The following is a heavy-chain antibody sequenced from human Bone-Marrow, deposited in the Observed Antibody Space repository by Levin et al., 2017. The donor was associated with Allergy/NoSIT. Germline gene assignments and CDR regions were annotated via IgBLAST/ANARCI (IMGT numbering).Heavy chain of an antibody. CDR1: GGSLSTYA. D-gene: IGHD2-2*01. V-gene: IGHV1-69*10. Sequence: SVKVSCKTSGGSLSTYAISWVRQAPGQGLEWMGGVIPMLGRTSYAQRFQDRVTITAEDSTSTAYMELSSLRSEDTAVYYCARPIVVVPAATRPYYYYYGLDVWGQGTTVTVSS. CDR3: ARPIVVVPAATRPYYYYYGLDV. J-gene: IGHJ6*02. CDR2: VIPMLGRT.